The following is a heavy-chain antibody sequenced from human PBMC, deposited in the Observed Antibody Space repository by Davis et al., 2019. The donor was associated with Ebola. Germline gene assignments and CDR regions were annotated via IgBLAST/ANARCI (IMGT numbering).Heavy chain of an antibody. V-gene: IGHV4-34*01. CDR1: GGSFSGYY. D-gene: IGHD3-3*01. CDR2: INHSGST. CDR3: ARVTTIFGVVITKGFDY. Sequence: PSETLSLTCAVYGGSFSGYYWSWIRQPPGKGLEWIGEINHSGSTNYNPSLKSRVTISVDTSKNQFSLKLSSVTAADTAVYYCARVTTIFGVVITKGFDYWGQGTLVTVSS. J-gene: IGHJ4*02.